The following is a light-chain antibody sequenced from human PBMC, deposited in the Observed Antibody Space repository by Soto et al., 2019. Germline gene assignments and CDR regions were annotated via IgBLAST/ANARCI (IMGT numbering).Light chain of an antibody. CDR2: KAS. CDR1: QSISSW. Sequence: DIQMTQSPSTLSASVGDRVTITCRASQSISSWLAWYQQKPGKAPKLLIYKASSLESGVPSRFSGSGSGTEFTLTISRLEPEDFAVYYCQQYGTSPPRYIFGQGTKLEIK. V-gene: IGKV1-5*03. J-gene: IGKJ2*01. CDR3: QQYGTSPPRYI.